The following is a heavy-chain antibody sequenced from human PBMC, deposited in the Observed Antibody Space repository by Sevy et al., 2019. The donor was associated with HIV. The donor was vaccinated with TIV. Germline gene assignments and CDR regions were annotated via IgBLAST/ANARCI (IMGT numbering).Heavy chain of an antibody. J-gene: IGHJ6*02. CDR1: GFTFTNYW. Sequence: GGSLRLSCITSGFTFTNYWMNWVRQAPGKGLEWVANVKQGGSEKYYLDSVKGRFTLSRDNAKNSLSLQMNSLRAEDTAVYYCASEKEQLVLWPYYGMDVWGQGTTVTVSS. CDR3: ASEKEQLVLWPYYGMDV. D-gene: IGHD6-13*01. V-gene: IGHV3-7*01. CDR2: VKQGGSEK.